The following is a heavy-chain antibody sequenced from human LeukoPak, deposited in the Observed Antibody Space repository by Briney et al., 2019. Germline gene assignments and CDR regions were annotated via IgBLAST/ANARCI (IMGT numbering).Heavy chain of an antibody. J-gene: IGHJ3*02. Sequence: ALVKVSCKVSGYTLTELSMHSVRQAPGKGLEWMGGFDPEDGETIYAQKFQGRVTMTEDTSTDTAYMELSSLRSEDTAVYYCAIDSGSYSRAGRDAFDIWGQGTMVTVSS. CDR1: GYTLTELS. V-gene: IGHV1-24*01. D-gene: IGHD1-26*01. CDR3: AIDSGSYSRAGRDAFDI. CDR2: FDPEDGET.